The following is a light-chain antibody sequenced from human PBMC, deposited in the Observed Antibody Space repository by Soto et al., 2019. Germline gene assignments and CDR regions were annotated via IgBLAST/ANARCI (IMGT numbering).Light chain of an antibody. Sequence: DIQMTQSPSTLSASVGDRVTIPCRASQSISSWLAWYQQKPGKAPKLLMYKASSLESGVPSRFSGSGSGTEFTLTISSLQPDDFATYYCQQYNVYSRAFGQGTKVDIK. J-gene: IGKJ1*01. CDR2: KAS. CDR1: QSISSW. V-gene: IGKV1-5*03. CDR3: QQYNVYSRA.